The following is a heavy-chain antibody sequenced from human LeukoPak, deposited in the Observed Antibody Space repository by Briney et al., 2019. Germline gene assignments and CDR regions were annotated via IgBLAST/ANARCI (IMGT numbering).Heavy chain of an antibody. CDR3: ASKGILGYCSSTSCFSFDP. Sequence: ASVKVSCKASGYTFTGYYMHWVRQAPGQGLEWMGWINPNSGGTNYAQKFQGRVTMTRDTSISTAYMELSRLRSDDTAVYYCASKGILGYCSSTSCFSFDPWGQGTLVTVSS. CDR2: INPNSGGT. V-gene: IGHV1-2*02. CDR1: GYTFTGYY. J-gene: IGHJ5*02. D-gene: IGHD2-2*01.